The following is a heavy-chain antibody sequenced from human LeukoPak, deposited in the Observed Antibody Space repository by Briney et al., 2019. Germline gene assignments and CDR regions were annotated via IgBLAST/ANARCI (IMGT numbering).Heavy chain of an antibody. CDR2: MSSTSTFI. CDR1: GFTFSSYE. D-gene: IGHD3-22*01. CDR3: ASSLYYDSSGYMRGLYYFDY. J-gene: IGHJ4*02. Sequence: SGGSLRLSCSASGFTFSSYEMNWVRQAPGQGLEWVSSMSSTSTFIYYADSVKGRFTISRDNAKDSLYLQMNSLTAEDTAVYYCASSLYYDSSGYMRGLYYFDYWGQGTLVTVSS. V-gene: IGHV3-21*01.